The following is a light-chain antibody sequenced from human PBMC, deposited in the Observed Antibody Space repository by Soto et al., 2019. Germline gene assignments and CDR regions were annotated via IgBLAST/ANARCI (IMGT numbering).Light chain of an antibody. CDR3: QQTYSTPAST. CDR1: QSISRY. V-gene: IGKV1-39*01. Sequence: DIQMPQSPSSLSASVGDRVTITCRASQSISRYLNWHLHKPGKAPQLLIYAASNLHDGVPSRFSGSGSGTEFSLTISSLQPEDFAVYYCQQTYSTPASTFGQGTSVEVK. J-gene: IGKJ1*01. CDR2: AAS.